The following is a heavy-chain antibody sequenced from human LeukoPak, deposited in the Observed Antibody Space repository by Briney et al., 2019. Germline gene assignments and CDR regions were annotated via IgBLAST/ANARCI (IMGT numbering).Heavy chain of an antibody. CDR3: SRGGYCSGGTCYVGDH. J-gene: IGHJ4*02. D-gene: IGHD2-15*01. V-gene: IGHV3-21*01. Sequence: GGSLRLSCAASGFSFSNYAMRWVRQAPGKGLEWVSSISSSSSYIKYADSVKGRFTISRDNAKNSLYLQMNILRAEDTAIYYCSRGGYCSGGTCYVGDHWGQGSLVIVSS. CDR1: GFSFSNYA. CDR2: ISSSSSYI.